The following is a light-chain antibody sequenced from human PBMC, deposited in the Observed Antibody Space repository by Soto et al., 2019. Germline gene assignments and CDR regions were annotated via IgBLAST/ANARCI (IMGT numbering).Light chain of an antibody. CDR1: QSVDNW. Sequence: DIQMTQSPPTLSASVGDRVTITCRASQSVDNWLAWYQQKPGNAPELLIYDAFSLKSGVSSRFSGSRSGTDFALTISSLQPDDSATYYCQQYGSPPPTFGQGTKVEVK. CDR3: QQYGSPPPT. V-gene: IGKV1-5*01. CDR2: DAF. J-gene: IGKJ1*01.